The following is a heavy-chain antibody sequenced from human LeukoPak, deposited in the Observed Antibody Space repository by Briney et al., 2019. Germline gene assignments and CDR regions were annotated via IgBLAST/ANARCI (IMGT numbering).Heavy chain of an antibody. J-gene: IGHJ4*02. CDR3: ARGVVTAIVDYFEY. CDR1: GGSISSYS. D-gene: IGHD2-21*02. CDR2: IYHSGST. Sequence: SETLSLTCTVSGGSISSYSWGWIRQPPGKGLEWIGYIYHSGSTYYNPSLKSRVTISVDRSKNQFSLKLSSVTAADTAVYYCARGVVTAIVDYFEYWGQGTLVTVSS. V-gene: IGHV4-30-2*01.